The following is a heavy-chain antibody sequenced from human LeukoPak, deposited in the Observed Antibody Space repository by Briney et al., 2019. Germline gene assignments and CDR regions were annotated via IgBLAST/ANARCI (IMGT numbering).Heavy chain of an antibody. CDR2: ISGSGANT. Sequence: GGSLRLSCAASKFTFSTSAMSWVRQAPGKGLEWVSAISGSGANTYYVDSVKGRFTISRDNSKNTLYLEMSSLRSDDTAVYYCAKESQTYYNIMTGYPNYYFDYWGQGTLVTVSS. CDR3: AKESQTYYNIMTGYPNYYFDY. D-gene: IGHD3-9*01. J-gene: IGHJ4*02. CDR1: KFTFSTSA. V-gene: IGHV3-23*01.